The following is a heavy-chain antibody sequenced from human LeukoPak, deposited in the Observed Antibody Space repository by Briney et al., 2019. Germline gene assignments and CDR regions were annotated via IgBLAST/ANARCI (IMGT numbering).Heavy chain of an antibody. J-gene: IGHJ6*03. CDR2: ISSSSSYI. CDR1: GFTFSSYS. CDR3: ARDNAGDYFYYYYYMDV. V-gene: IGHV3-21*01. Sequence: GGSLRLTCAASGFTFSSYSMNWVRQAPGKGLEWVSSISSSSSYIYYADSVKGRFTISRDNAKNSLYLQMNSLRAEDTAVYYCARDNAGDYFYYYYYMDVWGKGTTVTISS. D-gene: IGHD4-17*01.